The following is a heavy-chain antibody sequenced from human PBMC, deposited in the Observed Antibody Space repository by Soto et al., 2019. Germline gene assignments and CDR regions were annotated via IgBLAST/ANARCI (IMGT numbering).Heavy chain of an antibody. D-gene: IGHD1-1*01. CDR1: GFSFRNYV. CDR2: VWHDGSEK. J-gene: IGHJ4*02. Sequence: QVHLVESGGGVVQPGTSLRLSCAASGFSFRNYVMHWVRQAPGKGLEWVALVWHDGSEKYYEDAVKGRFSISRDNSKNTLFLQMDSLRVDDTAVYYCARDRGTYYFDYWGQGTLVTVSS. V-gene: IGHV3-33*01. CDR3: ARDRGTYYFDY.